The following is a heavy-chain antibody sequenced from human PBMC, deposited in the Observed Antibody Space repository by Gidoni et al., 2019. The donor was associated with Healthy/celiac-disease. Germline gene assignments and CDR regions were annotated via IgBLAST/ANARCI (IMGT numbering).Heavy chain of an antibody. CDR3: AKVRGGGDFDY. Sequence: EVQLVESGGGLVQPGRSLRLSCAASGFTFDDYAMHWVRQAPGKGLEWVSGISWNSGSIGYADSVKGRFTISRDNAKNSLYLQMNSLRAEDTALYYCAKVRGGGDFDYWGQGTLVTVSS. V-gene: IGHV3-9*01. J-gene: IGHJ4*02. D-gene: IGHD3-10*01. CDR2: ISWNSGSI. CDR1: GFTFDDYA.